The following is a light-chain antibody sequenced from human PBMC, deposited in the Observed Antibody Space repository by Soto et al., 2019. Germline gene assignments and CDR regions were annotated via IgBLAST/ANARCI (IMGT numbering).Light chain of an antibody. J-gene: IGKJ4*01. CDR1: QDISNY. Sequence: DIQMIQSPSSQSASVGDRVTITCQASQDISNYLNWYQQKPGKAPKLLIYDASNLETGVPSRFSGSGSGTDFTFTISSLQPEDIATYYCQQYDNLPLTFGGGTKVEIK. V-gene: IGKV1-33*01. CDR3: QQYDNLPLT. CDR2: DAS.